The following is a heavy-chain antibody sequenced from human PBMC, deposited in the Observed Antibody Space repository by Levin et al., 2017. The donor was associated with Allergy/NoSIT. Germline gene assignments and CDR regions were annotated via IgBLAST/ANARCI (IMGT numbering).Heavy chain of an antibody. D-gene: IGHD3-9*01. J-gene: IGHJ4*02. CDR3: ATVEGLFCSGVSCSYSFHY. V-gene: IGHV4-4*02. CDR1: GGSISTANW. Sequence: PSQTLSLTCAVSGGSISTANWWSWIRQPPGKGLEWIGEIYRSGDTNHNPSLRSRVTMSVEQSKNHFSLKLSSVTAADTAVYYCATVEGLFCSGVSCSYSFHYWGQGALVTVSS. CDR2: IYRSGDT.